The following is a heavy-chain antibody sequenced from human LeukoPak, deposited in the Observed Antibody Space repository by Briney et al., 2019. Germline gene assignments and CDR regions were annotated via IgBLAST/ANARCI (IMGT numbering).Heavy chain of an antibody. V-gene: IGHV4-34*01. J-gene: IGHJ4*02. D-gene: IGHD3-16*01. Sequence: PSETLSLTCAVWGGSLSGYYWRWIRQPPGEGREWCGEINHSGSTNYNPSLESRDTISVDTFKKQFSLKVSSVPAAATAVYYCARGEDYPEDYWGQGTLVTVSS. CDR3: ARGEDYPEDY. CDR1: GGSLSGYY. CDR2: INHSGST.